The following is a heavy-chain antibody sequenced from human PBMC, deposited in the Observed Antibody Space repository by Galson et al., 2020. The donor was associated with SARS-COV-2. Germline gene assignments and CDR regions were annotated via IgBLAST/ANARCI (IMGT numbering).Heavy chain of an antibody. J-gene: IGHJ3*02. V-gene: IGHV4-61*01. Sequence: SETPSLTCSVSGSFGNHRSFHWTWVRQFPGKGPGWIGYFHYGWSTNYNPSLKSRVTISVDTSKNQFSLRVTSVTAADTAVYYCARALRFTIFGVSSPDAFDIWGQGTALTVSS. CDR2: FHYGWST. CDR3: ARALRFTIFGVSSPDAFDI. D-gene: IGHD3-3*01. CDR1: GSFGNHRSFH.